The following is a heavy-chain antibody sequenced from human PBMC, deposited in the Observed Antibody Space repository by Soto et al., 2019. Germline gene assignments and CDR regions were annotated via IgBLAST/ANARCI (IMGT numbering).Heavy chain of an antibody. CDR3: ARVVTIFGVVSHFDY. CDR1: GGSISSYY. V-gene: IGHV4-59*01. D-gene: IGHD3-3*01. J-gene: IGHJ4*02. CDR2: IYYSGST. Sequence: QVQLQESGPGLVKPSETLSLTCTVSGGSISSYYCTWIRQPPGKGLEWIGYIYYSGSTNYNPSLKSRVTISVDTSENQFSLKLSSVTAADTAVYYCARVVTIFGVVSHFDYWGQGTRVTVSA.